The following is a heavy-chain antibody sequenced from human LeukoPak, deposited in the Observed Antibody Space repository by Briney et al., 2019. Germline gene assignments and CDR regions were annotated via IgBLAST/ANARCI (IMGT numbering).Heavy chain of an antibody. J-gene: IGHJ4*02. CDR2: IYSGGST. Sequence: GGSLRLSCAVSGFTVSSNYMNWVRQAPGKGLEWVSVIYSGGSTYYADSVKGRFTISRDNSKNTLYLQMNSLRAEDTAVYYCARDMGLVRGVIDYWGQGTLVTVSS. D-gene: IGHD3-10*01. V-gene: IGHV3-53*01. CDR3: ARDMGLVRGVIDY. CDR1: GFTVSSNY.